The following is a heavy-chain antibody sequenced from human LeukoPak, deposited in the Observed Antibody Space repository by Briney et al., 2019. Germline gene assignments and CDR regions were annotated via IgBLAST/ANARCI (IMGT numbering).Heavy chain of an antibody. Sequence: PSQTLSLTCNVSGGSISSGGYYWSWIRQHPEKGLAWIGYTYYSGSTYYNPSLKSRVTISVDTSKNQFSLKLSSLTAADTAVYYCARGVLGHCSSTSCPKHYYFDYWGQGTPVTVSS. CDR1: GGSISSGGYY. J-gene: IGHJ4*02. CDR2: TYYSGST. V-gene: IGHV4-31*02. CDR3: ARGVLGHCSSTSCPKHYYFDY. D-gene: IGHD2-2*01.